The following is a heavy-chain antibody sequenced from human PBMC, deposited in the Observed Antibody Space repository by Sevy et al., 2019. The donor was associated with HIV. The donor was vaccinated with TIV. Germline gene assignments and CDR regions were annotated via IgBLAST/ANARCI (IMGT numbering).Heavy chain of an antibody. V-gene: IGHV4-38-2*01. Sequence: SETLSLTCAVSGYSISSGYYWGWIRQPPGTGLEWIGSIYHSGSTYYNPSLKSRVTISVDTSKNQFSLKLSSVTAADTAVYYCARRRTRGPTYFDYWGQGTLVTVSS. CDR2: IYHSGST. CDR1: GYSISSGYY. J-gene: IGHJ4*02. CDR3: ARRRTRGPTYFDY.